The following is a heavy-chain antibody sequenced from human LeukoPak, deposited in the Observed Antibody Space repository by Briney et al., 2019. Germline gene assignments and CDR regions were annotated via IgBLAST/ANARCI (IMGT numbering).Heavy chain of an antibody. Sequence: SVTVSCKASGATFSDYALNWVRQAPGQGLEWMGVFIPILGTANSTQKFHDRLTITADRSTNTAYMELSSLRSDDTAVYYCARDSWYSSSWYPTYYYYYMDVWGKGTTVTVSS. J-gene: IGHJ6*03. CDR3: ARDSWYSSSWYPTYYYYYMDV. CDR1: GATFSDYA. D-gene: IGHD6-13*01. CDR2: FIPILGTA. V-gene: IGHV1-69*10.